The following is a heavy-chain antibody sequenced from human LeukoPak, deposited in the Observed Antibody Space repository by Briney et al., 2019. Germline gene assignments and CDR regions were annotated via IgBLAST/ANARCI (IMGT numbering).Heavy chain of an antibody. CDR1: GYTFTSYY. CDR2: INPNSGGT. V-gene: IGHV1-2*04. D-gene: IGHD5-12*01. Sequence: ASVKVSCKASGYTFTSYYMHWVRQAPGQGLEWMGWINPNSGGTNYAQKFQGWVTMTRDTSISTAYMELSRLRSDDTAVYYCARDLYSGYDALFGYWGQGTLVTVSS. J-gene: IGHJ4*02. CDR3: ARDLYSGYDALFGY.